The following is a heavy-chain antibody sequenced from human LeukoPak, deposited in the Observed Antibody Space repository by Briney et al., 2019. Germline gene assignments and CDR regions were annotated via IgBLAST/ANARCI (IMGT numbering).Heavy chain of an antibody. CDR2: IRSKAYGGTT. CDR1: GFTFGDYA. CDR3: TRVRMGYCSSTSCSLFDY. J-gene: IGHJ4*02. Sequence: GGSLRLSCTASGFTFGDYAMSWVRQAPGKGLEWVGFIRSKAYGGTTEYAASVKGRFTISRDDSKSIAYLQMNSLKTEDTAVYYCTRVRMGYCSSTSCSLFDYWGQGTLVTVSS. D-gene: IGHD2-2*01. V-gene: IGHV3-49*04.